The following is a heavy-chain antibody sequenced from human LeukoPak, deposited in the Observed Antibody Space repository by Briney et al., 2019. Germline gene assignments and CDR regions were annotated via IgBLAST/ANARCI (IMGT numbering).Heavy chain of an antibody. V-gene: IGHV1-46*01. J-gene: IGHJ4*02. CDR1: GFIFTNYF. CDR3: ARAVDQDFDY. CDR2: IKPSDGST. Sequence: ASMKVSCKASGFIFTNYFMHWVRQAPGQGLEWMGMIKPSDGSTRYAQRFQDRVTMTSDTSMTTLYMELSSLRAEDTAVYYCARAVDQDFDYWGQGTLVTVSS. D-gene: IGHD5-12*01.